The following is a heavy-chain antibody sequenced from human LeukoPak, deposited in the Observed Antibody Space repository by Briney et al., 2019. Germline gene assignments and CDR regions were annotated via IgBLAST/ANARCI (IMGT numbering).Heavy chain of an antibody. Sequence: TGGSLRLSCAASGFTFKNYAIHWVRQAPGKGLDWVAVISYDGSSKYYADSLKGRFTISRDNSKNTLYLQMNSLRAEDTAVYYCAELGITMIGGVWGKGTTVTISS. V-gene: IGHV3-30*04. D-gene: IGHD3-10*02. J-gene: IGHJ6*04. CDR1: GFTFKNYA. CDR3: AELGITMIGGV. CDR2: ISYDGSSK.